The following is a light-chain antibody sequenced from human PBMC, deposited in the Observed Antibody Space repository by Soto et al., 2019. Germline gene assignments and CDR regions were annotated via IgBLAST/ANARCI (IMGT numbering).Light chain of an antibody. CDR1: SSKIGSNY. V-gene: IGLV1-47*01. CDR3: AAWDDSLSGVV. CDR2: RNN. Sequence: QSVLTQPPSASGTPGQRVPISGSGSSSKIGSNYVYWYQQLPGTAPKLLIYRNNQRPSGVPDRFSGSKSGTSASLAISGLRSEDEANYYCAAWDDSLSGVVFGGGTKLTVL. J-gene: IGLJ3*02.